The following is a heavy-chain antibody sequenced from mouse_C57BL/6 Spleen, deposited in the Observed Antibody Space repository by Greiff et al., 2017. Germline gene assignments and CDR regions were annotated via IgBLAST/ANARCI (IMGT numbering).Heavy chain of an antibody. V-gene: IGHV5-17*01. CDR3: ATRYYGYDLYYFDY. CDR1: GFTFSDYG. CDR2: ISSGSSTI. D-gene: IGHD2-2*01. J-gene: IGHJ2*01. Sequence: DVMLVESGGGLVKPGGSLKLSCAASGFTFSDYGMHWVRQAPEKGLEWVAYISSGSSTIYYADTVKGRFTISRDNAKNTLFLQMTSLRSEDTAMYYCATRYYGYDLYYFDYWGQGTTLTVSS.